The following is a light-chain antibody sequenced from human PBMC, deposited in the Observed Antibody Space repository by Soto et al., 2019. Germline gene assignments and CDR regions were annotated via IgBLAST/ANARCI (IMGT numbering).Light chain of an antibody. Sequence: IVLTQSPCTLSLSPGERTTLSCRASRSISRYLAWYQQKPGQGPRLLIYGASSRATGTPDRFSGSGSGTDFTLTINRLEPEDFALYYCQQYGSSPPTFGQGTKVDIK. CDR3: QQYGSSPPT. CDR2: GAS. CDR1: RSISRY. J-gene: IGKJ1*01. V-gene: IGKV3-20*01.